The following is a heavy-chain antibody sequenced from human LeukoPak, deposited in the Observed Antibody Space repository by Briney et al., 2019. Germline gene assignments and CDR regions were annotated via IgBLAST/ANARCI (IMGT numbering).Heavy chain of an antibody. J-gene: IGHJ4*02. D-gene: IGHD6-19*01. CDR2: LHHSVST. Sequence: GSLRLSCAASGFTVSNNYMTWVRQAPGKGLEYIGELHHSVSTNYNPSLKSRLTISVDKSKNQFSLKLSSVTAADTAVYYCACHSGWSGPSEWGQGTLVTVSS. CDR1: GFTVSNNY. V-gene: IGHV4-4*02. CDR3: ACHSGWSGPSE.